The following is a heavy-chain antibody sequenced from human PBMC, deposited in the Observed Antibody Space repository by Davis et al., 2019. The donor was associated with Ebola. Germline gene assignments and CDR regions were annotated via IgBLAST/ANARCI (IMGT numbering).Heavy chain of an antibody. D-gene: IGHD6-19*01. J-gene: IGHJ6*03. CDR3: AREVRSSGWYRYYYYYYYMDV. Sequence: ASVKVSCKASGYTFTGYYMHWVRQAPGQGLEWMGWINPNSGGTNYAQKFQGRVTMTRDTSISTAYMELSRLRSDDTAVYYCAREVRSSGWYRYYYYYYYMDVWGKGTTVTVSS. CDR1: GYTFTGYY. V-gene: IGHV1-2*02. CDR2: INPNSGGT.